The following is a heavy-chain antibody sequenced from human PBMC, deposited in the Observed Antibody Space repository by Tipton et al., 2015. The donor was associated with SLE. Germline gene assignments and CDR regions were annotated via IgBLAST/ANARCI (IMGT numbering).Heavy chain of an antibody. CDR2: VFPGGPT. V-gene: IGHV4-34*12. D-gene: IGHD1-14*01. Sequence: TLSLTCAVYGGSFSGSYWSWIRQSPGKGLEWIGEVFPGGPTNYNPSLKSRVTISLGTSRIQFSLRLSSVTAADTAVYFCARSIYRMQLFDTWGQGSLVTVSS. CDR1: GGSFSGSY. CDR3: ARSIYRMQLFDT. J-gene: IGHJ4*02.